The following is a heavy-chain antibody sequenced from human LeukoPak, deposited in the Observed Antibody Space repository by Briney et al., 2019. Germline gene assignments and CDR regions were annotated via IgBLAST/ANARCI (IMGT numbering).Heavy chain of an antibody. CDR2: IKSKTDGGTT. D-gene: IGHD2/OR15-2a*01. J-gene: IGHJ1*01. CDR1: GFTFSDAW. Sequence: GESLKISCAASGFTFSDAWMTWVRQAPGEGLEWIGRIKSKTDGGTTDYAAPVKGRFTISRDESSNTVYLQMNSLKTEDTAVYYCTTPPGKYYAWAYFQHWGQGTLVTVSS. V-gene: IGHV3-15*01. CDR3: TTPPGKYYAWAYFQH.